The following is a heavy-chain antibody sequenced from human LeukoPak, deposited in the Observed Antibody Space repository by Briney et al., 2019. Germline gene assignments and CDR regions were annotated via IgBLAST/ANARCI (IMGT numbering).Heavy chain of an antibody. D-gene: IGHD4-11*01. CDR3: ARRGVTYYFDY. Sequence: GESLKISCKGSEYSFTSYWIAWVRKIPGRGREWMGIIYPGDSDTRYSPSFQGQVTISADKSSSTAYLQWSSLKASDTAMYYCARRGVTYYFDYWGQGTLVTVSS. CDR1: EYSFTSYW. CDR2: IYPGDSDT. V-gene: IGHV5-51*01. J-gene: IGHJ4*02.